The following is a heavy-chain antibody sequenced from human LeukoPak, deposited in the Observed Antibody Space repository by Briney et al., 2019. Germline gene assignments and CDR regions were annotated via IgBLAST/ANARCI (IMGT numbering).Heavy chain of an antibody. D-gene: IGHD3-22*01. Sequence: GRTLRLSCAASGFTFSSYAMHWVRQAPGKGLEWVAVISYDGSNKYYADSVKGRFTISRDNSKNTLYLQMNSLRAEDTAVYYCARDHDFNYYDSIVSSWDYWGQGTLVTVSS. J-gene: IGHJ4*02. CDR2: ISYDGSNK. CDR3: ARDHDFNYYDSIVSSWDY. V-gene: IGHV3-30*04. CDR1: GFTFSSYA.